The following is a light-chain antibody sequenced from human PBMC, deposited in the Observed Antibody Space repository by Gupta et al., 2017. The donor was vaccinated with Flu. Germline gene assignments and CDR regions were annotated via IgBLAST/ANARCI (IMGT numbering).Light chain of an antibody. J-gene: IGKJ4*01. CDR3: MQALQTPLT. CDR2: LGS. Sequence: VTPGEPASISCRSSQSLLHSNGYNYLDWYLQKPGQSPQLLIYLGSNRASGVPDRFSGSGSGTDLTLKISRVEAEDVGVYYCMQALQTPLTFGGGTKVEIK. V-gene: IGKV2-28*01. CDR1: QSLLHSNGYNY.